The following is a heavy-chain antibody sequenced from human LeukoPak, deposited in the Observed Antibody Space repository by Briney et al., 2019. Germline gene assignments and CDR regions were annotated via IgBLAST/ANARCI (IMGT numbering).Heavy chain of an antibody. J-gene: IGHJ6*02. CDR1: GFTFSSYS. Sequence: SGGSLRLSCAASGFTFSSYSMTWVRQAPGKGLEWVSYISSSSSTIYYADSVKGRFTISRDNAKNSLYLQMNSLRAEDTAVYYCARDSLQRKGYYYYGMDVWGQGTTVTVSS. V-gene: IGHV3-48*01. CDR2: ISSSSSTI. CDR3: ARDSLQRKGYYYYGMDV.